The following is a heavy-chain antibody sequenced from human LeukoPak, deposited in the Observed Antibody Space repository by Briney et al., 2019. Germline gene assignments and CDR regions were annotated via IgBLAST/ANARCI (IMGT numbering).Heavy chain of an antibody. CDR3: ARSQYGGNNHYYYGMDV. J-gene: IGHJ6*02. CDR2: IYYSGST. CDR1: GVSISSYY. D-gene: IGHD4-23*01. V-gene: IGHV4-59*01. Sequence: SETLSLTCTVSGVSISSYYWSWIRQPPGKGPEWIGYIYYSGSTNYNPSLKSRVTISVDTSKNQFSLKLSSVTAADTAVYYCARSQYGGNNHYYYGMDVWGQGTTVTVSS.